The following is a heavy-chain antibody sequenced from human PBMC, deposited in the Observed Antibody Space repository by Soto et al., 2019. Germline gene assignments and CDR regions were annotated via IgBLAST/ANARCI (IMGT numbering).Heavy chain of an antibody. V-gene: IGHV4-31*03. CDR3: ARDYYGAGSQYYYYGMEV. Sequence: PSETLSLTCTVSGDSITSGGYYWIWLRHPPGKGLEWIGYIYHSGGAPYNPSLRGRAVISIDTSKDQFSLRLNAVTAADTATYYCARDYYGAGSQYYYYGMEVWGQGTTVTVSS. CDR2: IYHSGGA. D-gene: IGHD3-10*01. J-gene: IGHJ6*02. CDR1: GDSITSGGYY.